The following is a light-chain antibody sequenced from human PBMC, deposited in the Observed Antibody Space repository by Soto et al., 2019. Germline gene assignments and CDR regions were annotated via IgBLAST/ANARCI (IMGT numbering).Light chain of an antibody. V-gene: IGKV3-20*01. Sequence: EIVLTQSPSTLSLSPGEKITLSCRASPSVSSSYLAWYQQKPGQAPRLLLYGSSRRATGIPDRFSGGESGTDFTLTVSRLEPEDFAVYFCQHYGSSPYTFGQGTKLEIK. J-gene: IGKJ2*01. CDR2: GSS. CDR1: PSVSSSY. CDR3: QHYGSSPYT.